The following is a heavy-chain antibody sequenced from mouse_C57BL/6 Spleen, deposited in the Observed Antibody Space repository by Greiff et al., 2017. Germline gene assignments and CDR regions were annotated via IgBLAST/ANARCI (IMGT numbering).Heavy chain of an antibody. Sequence: LVESGAELARPGASVKLSCKASGYTFTSYGISWVKQRTGQGLEWIGEIYPRSGNTYYNEKVKGKATLTADKSSSTAYMELRSLTSEDSAVYFCARSGWDGGYWGQGTTLTVSS. V-gene: IGHV1-81*01. CDR1: GYTFTSYG. D-gene: IGHD4-1*01. J-gene: IGHJ2*01. CDR3: ARSGWDGGY. CDR2: IYPRSGNT.